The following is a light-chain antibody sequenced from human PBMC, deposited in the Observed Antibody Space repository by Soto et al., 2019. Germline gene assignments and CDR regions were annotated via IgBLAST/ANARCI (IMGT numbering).Light chain of an antibody. CDR3: QQYGSSPPVT. Sequence: EIVLTQSPGTLSLSPGERATLSCRASPSVSNSLAWYQHKPGQAPRLLIYDASNRATGVPTRFSGSGSGTDFTLTISRLEPEDFAVYYCQQYGSSPPVTFGPGTKVDIK. CDR1: PSVSNS. V-gene: IGKV3-20*01. J-gene: IGKJ3*01. CDR2: DAS.